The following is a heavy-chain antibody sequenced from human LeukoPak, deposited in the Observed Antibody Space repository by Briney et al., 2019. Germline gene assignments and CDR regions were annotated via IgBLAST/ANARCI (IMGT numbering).Heavy chain of an antibody. V-gene: IGHV4-39*01. CDR3: ARQGLGDSSGYYGGVDY. D-gene: IGHD3-22*01. Sequence: SETLSLTCTVSGGSISSSSYYWGWIRQPPGTGLEWIGSIYYSGSTYYNPSLKSRVTISVDTSKNQFSLKLSSVTAADTAVYYCARQGLGDSSGYYGGVDYWGQGTLVTVSS. J-gene: IGHJ4*02. CDR2: IYYSGST. CDR1: GGSISSSSYY.